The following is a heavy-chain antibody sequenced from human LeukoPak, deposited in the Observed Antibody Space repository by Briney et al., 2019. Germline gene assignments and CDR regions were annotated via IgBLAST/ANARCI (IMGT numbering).Heavy chain of an antibody. Sequence: ASETLSLTCTVSGGSISSYYWSWIRQPPGKGLEWIGYIYYSGSTNYTPSLKSRVTISVDTSKNQFSLKLSSVTAADTAVYYCARVGYYYYYGMDVWGQGTTVTVSS. J-gene: IGHJ6*02. CDR1: GGSISSYY. CDR3: ARVGYYYYYGMDV. CDR2: IYYSGST. V-gene: IGHV4-59*01.